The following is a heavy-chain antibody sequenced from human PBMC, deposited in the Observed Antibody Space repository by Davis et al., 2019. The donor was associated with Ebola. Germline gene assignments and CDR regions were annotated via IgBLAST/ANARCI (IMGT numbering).Heavy chain of an antibody. CDR1: GGSISSSSYY. V-gene: IGHV4-39*02. Sequence: SETLSLTCTVSGGSISSSSYYWGWIRQPPGKGLEWIGSIYYSGSTYYNPSLKSRVTISVDTSKNQFSLKLSSVTAADTAVYYCARDVTMIVGGWLDPWGQGTLVTVSS. CDR3: ARDVTMIVGGWLDP. J-gene: IGHJ5*02. CDR2: IYYSGST. D-gene: IGHD3-22*01.